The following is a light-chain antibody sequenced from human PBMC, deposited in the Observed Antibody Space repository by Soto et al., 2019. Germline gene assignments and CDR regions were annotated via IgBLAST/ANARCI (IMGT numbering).Light chain of an antibody. CDR3: SSYTSSSTLV. Sequence: QSALTQPASVSGSPGQSITISCTGKSSDVGGYNFVSWFQQQAGRAPKLMIYEVSERPSGVSNRFSGSKSGNTASLTISGLQAEDEADYYCSSYTSSSTLVFGTGTKLTVL. CDR2: EVS. CDR1: SSDVGGYNF. V-gene: IGLV2-14*03. J-gene: IGLJ1*01.